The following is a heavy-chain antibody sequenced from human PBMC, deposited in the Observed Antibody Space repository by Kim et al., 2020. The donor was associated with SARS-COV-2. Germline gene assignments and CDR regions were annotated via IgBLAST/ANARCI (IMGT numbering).Heavy chain of an antibody. CDR1: GFTFTGYA. Sequence: GGSLRLSCTTSGFTFTGYAMSWVSQAPGKGREWVSSIDGSDGTTYYVDTLKGRFTISRDKSKNTMDLQMSTLRADDTAVYYCMKGGWGWIWDHWGQGTLVTVAS. D-gene: IGHD2-2*03. CDR3: MKGGWGWIWDH. CDR2: IDGSDGTT. V-gene: IGHV3-23*01. J-gene: IGHJ4*02.